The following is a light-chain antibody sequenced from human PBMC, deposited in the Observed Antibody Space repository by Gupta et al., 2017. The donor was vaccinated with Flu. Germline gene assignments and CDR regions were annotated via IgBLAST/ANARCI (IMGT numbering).Light chain of an antibody. CDR3: QQYNNWPSWT. J-gene: IGKJ1*01. CDR1: QRASSN. CDR2: GAS. V-gene: IGKV3-15*01. Sequence: EIEMSQSPATLSVSPGERATLSCRARQRASSNLAWYQYKPGHGPRLLIHGASTRDTGIPTRYSGSGCGTESTRTISSRQSEAFAVYYGQQYNNWPSWTFGQGTKVEIK.